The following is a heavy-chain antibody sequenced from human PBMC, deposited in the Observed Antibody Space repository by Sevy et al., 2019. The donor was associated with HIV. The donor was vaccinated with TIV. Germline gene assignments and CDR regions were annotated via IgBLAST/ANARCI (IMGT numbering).Heavy chain of an antibody. CDR2: ISDRSDTI. Sequence: GGSLRLSCAASGFIFSNYYMTWVRQAPGKGLEWVSYISDRSDTISYADSGKDRFTISRDKAKNALYLQISSLRGEDTAVYYCARVRDRYCSGGSCYYGYFFDYWGQGTLVTVSS. CDR1: GFIFSNYY. CDR3: ARVRDRYCSGGSCYYGYFFDY. V-gene: IGHV3-48*01. D-gene: IGHD2-15*01. J-gene: IGHJ4*02.